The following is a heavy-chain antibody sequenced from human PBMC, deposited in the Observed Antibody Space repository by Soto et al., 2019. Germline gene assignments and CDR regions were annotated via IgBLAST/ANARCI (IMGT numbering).Heavy chain of an antibody. D-gene: IGHD2-2*01. CDR2: IFHSGST. J-gene: IGHJ5*02. CDR1: GGSISSNNW. Sequence: QVQLQESGPGLVKPSGTLSLTCAVSGGSISSNNWWSWVRQAPGPGLEWIGDIFHSGSTNYNPSLKRRVHRSVAKSNNDFFLMLSSVTAADTAMYYGAGLFCSSSSCLTSGGFDPWGQGAVVTVSS. CDR3: AGLFCSSSSCLTSGGFDP. V-gene: IGHV4-4*02.